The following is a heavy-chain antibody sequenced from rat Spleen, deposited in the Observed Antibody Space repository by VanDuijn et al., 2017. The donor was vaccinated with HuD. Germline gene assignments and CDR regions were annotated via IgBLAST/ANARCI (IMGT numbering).Heavy chain of an antibody. CDR1: GFTFNNYG. V-gene: IGHV5-19*01. CDR2: ISSGGGGT. J-gene: IGHJ2*01. CDR3: TRGYAHY. D-gene: IGHD1-12*01. Sequence: EVQLVESGGGLVQPGRSLKLSRTASGFTFNNYGMHWIRQAPTKGLEWVASISSGGGGTYYRDSVKGRFTISRDNAKSTLYLQMNSLRSEDTATYYCTRGYAHYWGQGVMVTVSS.